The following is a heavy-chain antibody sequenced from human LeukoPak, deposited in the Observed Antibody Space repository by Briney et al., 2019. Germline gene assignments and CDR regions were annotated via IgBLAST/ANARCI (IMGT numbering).Heavy chain of an antibody. V-gene: IGHV4-34*01. D-gene: IGHD4-23*01. CDR3: ARTTVVSRCLGD. Sequence: SETLSLTCTVSGGSISSYYWSWIRQPPGKGLEWIGEINHSGSTNYNPSLKSRVTISVDTSKNQFSLKLSSVTAADTAVYYCARTTVVSRCLGDWGQGTLVTVSS. CDR1: GGSISSYY. CDR2: INHSGST. J-gene: IGHJ4*02.